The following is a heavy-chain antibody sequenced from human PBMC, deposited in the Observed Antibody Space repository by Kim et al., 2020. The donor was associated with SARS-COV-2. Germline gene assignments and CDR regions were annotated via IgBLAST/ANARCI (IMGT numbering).Heavy chain of an antibody. CDR3: AKVRARLLGYYYYGMDV. CDR1: GFTFSSYA. D-gene: IGHD2-8*02. Sequence: GGSLRLSCAASGFTFSSYAMSWVRQAPGKGLEWVSAISGSGGSTYYAVSVKGRFTISRDNSKNTLYLQMNSLRAEDTAVYYCAKVRARLLGYYYYGMDVWGQGTTVTVSS. J-gene: IGHJ6*02. CDR2: ISGSGGST. V-gene: IGHV3-23*01.